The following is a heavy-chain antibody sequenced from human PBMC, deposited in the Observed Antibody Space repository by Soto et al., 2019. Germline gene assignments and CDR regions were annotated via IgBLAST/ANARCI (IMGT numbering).Heavy chain of an antibody. D-gene: IGHD3-22*01. Sequence: ASVKVSFKASGYTFTGHYIDWVRHAPGQGLEWMGWINPNSGGTNYAQTFQGWVTMTRDTSISTAYMELSRLRSDDTAVYYCARDWIYYDISGRAVFDIWGQGTMVTVSS. J-gene: IGHJ3*02. CDR3: ARDWIYYDISGRAVFDI. V-gene: IGHV1-2*04. CDR1: GYTFTGHY. CDR2: INPNSGGT.